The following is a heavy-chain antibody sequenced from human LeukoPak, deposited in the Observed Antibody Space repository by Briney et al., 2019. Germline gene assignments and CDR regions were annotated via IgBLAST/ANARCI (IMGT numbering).Heavy chain of an antibody. J-gene: IGHJ4*02. Sequence: PSETLSLTCTLSGGSISSGGYYWSWLRHHPGKGLEWIGYIYYSGSTYYNPSLKSRITISVDTSKNQFSLKLSSVTAADTAVYYCARVTRAVFDYWGEGTLVTVSS. V-gene: IGHV4-31*03. CDR3: ARVTRAVFDY. CDR1: GGSISSGGYY. CDR2: IYYSGST. D-gene: IGHD2-2*01.